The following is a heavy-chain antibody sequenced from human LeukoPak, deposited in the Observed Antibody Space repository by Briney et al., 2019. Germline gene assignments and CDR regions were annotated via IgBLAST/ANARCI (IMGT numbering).Heavy chain of an antibody. CDR3: AKERSGSNWFDP. D-gene: IGHD6-19*01. CDR2: ISYDGSNK. V-gene: IGHV3-30*18. J-gene: IGHJ5*02. Sequence: PGGCLRLSCAASGFTFSSYGMHWVRQAPGKGLEWVAVISYDGSNKYYADSVKGRFTISRDNSKNTLYLQMNSLRAEDTAVYYCAKERSGSNWFDPWGQGTLVTVSS. CDR1: GFTFSSYG.